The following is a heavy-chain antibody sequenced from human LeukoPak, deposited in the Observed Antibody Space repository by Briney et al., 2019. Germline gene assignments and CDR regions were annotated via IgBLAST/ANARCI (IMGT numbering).Heavy chain of an antibody. CDR2: LSSDGSEK. D-gene: IGHD3-9*01. J-gene: IGHJ4*02. V-gene: IGHV3-30*03. CDR1: GFTFRNFA. CDR3: ARAECGNCWLIES. Sequence: GTSLRLSCVASGFTFRNFAMHWVRQAPGKGPERVSLLSSDGSEKNCADSVKGRFTISRDNSKNTLYLQMNSLRDEHTAVYYCARAECGNCWLIESWGQGTLVTVSS.